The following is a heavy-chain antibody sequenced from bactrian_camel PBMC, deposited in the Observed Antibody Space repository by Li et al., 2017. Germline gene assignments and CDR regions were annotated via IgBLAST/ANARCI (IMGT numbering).Heavy chain of an antibody. CDR1: GFTYSRYS. D-gene: IGHD5*01. CDR3: AADLFWAVGVGTIEYKC. Sequence: DVQLVESGGGSVQVGGSLKLSCVASGFTYSRYSMAWFRQAPGKEREGIAAIDIDGSTTYADSVKGRFTISRDNAKNTLYLQMNSLKPEDTAVYYCAADLFWAVGVGTIEYKCWGQGTQVTVS. J-gene: IGHJ4*01. CDR2: IDIDGST. V-gene: IGHV3S42*01.